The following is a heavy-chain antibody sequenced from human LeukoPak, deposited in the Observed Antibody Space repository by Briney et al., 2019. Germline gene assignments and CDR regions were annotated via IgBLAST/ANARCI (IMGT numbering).Heavy chain of an antibody. D-gene: IGHD6-13*01. CDR1: GGAISSYY. V-gene: IGHV4-4*07. CDR2: IYASGNT. Sequence: SETLSLTCTVSGGAISSYYWSWVRQPAGKGLEWVGRIYASGNTNYNPSLKGRVTMTVDTSKNQFSLNLSSVTAADTAVYYCARGRGSSWYYFDSWGQGTLVTVSS. J-gene: IGHJ4*02. CDR3: ARGRGSSWYYFDS.